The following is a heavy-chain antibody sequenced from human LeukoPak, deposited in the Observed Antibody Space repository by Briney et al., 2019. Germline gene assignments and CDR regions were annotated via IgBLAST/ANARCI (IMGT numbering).Heavy chain of an antibody. CDR1: GFTLSDSA. CDR3: TRDRGTYNWLDP. D-gene: IGHD1-26*01. J-gene: IGHJ5*02. V-gene: IGHV3-73*01. CDR2: IDRPAKSYAT. Sequence: GGSLRLSCAASGFTLSDSAIHWVRQASGKGLEWVGLIDRPAKSYATAYGASVGGRFTISRDDSKNTAYLQMDSPKTEDTALYYCTRDRGTYNWLDPWGQGTLVTVSS.